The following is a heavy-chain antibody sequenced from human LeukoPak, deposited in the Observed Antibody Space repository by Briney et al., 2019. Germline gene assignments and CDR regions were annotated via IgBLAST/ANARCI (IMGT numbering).Heavy chain of an antibody. Sequence: GGSLRLSCAASGFTFSSYWMHWVRQAPGKGLVWVSRINDDGSSTTYADSVKGRFTISRDNAKNTLYLQMNSLRAEDTAVYYCARKGRDYGGNPFDYWGQGTLVTVSS. CDR3: ARKGRDYGGNPFDY. D-gene: IGHD4-23*01. CDR2: INDDGSST. CDR1: GFTFSSYW. V-gene: IGHV3-74*01. J-gene: IGHJ4*02.